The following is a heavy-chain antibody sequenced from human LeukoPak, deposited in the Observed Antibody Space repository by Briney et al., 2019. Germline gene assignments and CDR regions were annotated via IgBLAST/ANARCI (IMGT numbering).Heavy chain of an antibody. CDR2: MYYDGST. CDR3: ARRSDSGSDDGEDYFDY. CDR1: GGSIYSTTFY. Sequence: SETLSPICTVSGGSIYSTTFYWGWIRQPPGKGLERIGSMYYDGSTYHNPSLKSRVTISVDTSNNQFSLKLTSVTAADAAVYFCARRSDSGSDDGEDYFDYWGQGPLVTVSS. V-gene: IGHV4-39*01. D-gene: IGHD1-26*01. J-gene: IGHJ4*02.